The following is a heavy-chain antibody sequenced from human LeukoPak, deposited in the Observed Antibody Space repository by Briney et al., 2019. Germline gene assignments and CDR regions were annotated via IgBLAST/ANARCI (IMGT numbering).Heavy chain of an antibody. V-gene: IGHV4-34*01. CDR2: IDQSGNT. J-gene: IGHJ4*02. D-gene: IGHD1-26*01. Sequence: PSGTLSLTCAVFGGSFSNYYLHWIRQPPGKGLEWIGEIDQSGNTKYNPSLKNRLTISVDTSKNQFSLNLSSVTATAVYYCVIFIMGTTTSDYCGQGTLVTVSS. CDR3: VIFIMGTTTSDY. CDR1: GGSFSNYY.